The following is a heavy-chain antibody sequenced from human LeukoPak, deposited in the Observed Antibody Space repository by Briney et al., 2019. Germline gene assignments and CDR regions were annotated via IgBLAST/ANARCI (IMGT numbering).Heavy chain of an antibody. V-gene: IGHV3-74*01. CDR2: INSDGSNT. CDR3: ARSDGATVDY. D-gene: IGHD1-26*01. CDR1: GFTFSTYW. Sequence: GGSLRLSCAASGFTFSTYWMHWVRQAPGKGLVWVSRINSDGSNTRYADSVKGRFTISRDNAKNTLYLQMNSLRAEDTAVYYCARSDGATVDYWGQGTLVTVSS. J-gene: IGHJ4*02.